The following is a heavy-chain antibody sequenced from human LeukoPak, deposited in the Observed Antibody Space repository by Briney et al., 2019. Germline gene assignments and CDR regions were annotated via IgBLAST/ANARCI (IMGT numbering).Heavy chain of an antibody. CDR1: GFTFNNYG. Sequence: GGSLRLSCTVSGFTFNNYGMHWVRQAPGKGLEWVAFIRYDGSNKYYADSVKGRFTISRDNSKNTLYLQMNSLRAEDTAVYYCAKDKPTGPPFDYWGQGTLVTVSS. D-gene: IGHD1-14*01. CDR3: AKDKPTGPPFDY. V-gene: IGHV3-30*02. J-gene: IGHJ4*02. CDR2: IRYDGSNK.